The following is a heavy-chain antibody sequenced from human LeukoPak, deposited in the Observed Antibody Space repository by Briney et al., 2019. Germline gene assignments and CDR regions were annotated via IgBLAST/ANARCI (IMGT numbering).Heavy chain of an antibody. V-gene: IGHV1-69*05. J-gene: IGHJ5*02. D-gene: IGHD3-9*01. CDR3: ARGIEGYDVLTGYYP. CDR1: GGTFSSYA. Sequence: ASVKVSCKASGGTFSSYAISWVRQAPGQGLEWMGGIIPIFGTANYAQKFQGRVTITTDESTSTAYMELSSLRSEDTAVYYCARGIEGYDVLTGYYPWGQGTLVTVSS. CDR2: IIPIFGTA.